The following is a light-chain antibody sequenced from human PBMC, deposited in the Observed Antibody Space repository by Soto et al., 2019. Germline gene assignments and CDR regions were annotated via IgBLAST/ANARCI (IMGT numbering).Light chain of an antibody. V-gene: IGKV1-5*03. CDR3: QQYTSYYT. CDR1: QTISTW. J-gene: IGKJ5*01. Sequence: DIQITQSPSTLSASVGDRVTITCRASQTISTWLAWYQQKPGQAPKLLIYKASTLQTGVPSRFSGSGSGADFTLTISSLQPEDFGTYYCQQYTSYYTFGQGTRLEIK. CDR2: KAS.